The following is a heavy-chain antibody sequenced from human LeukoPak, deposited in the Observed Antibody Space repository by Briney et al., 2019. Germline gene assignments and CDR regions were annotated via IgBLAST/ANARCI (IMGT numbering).Heavy chain of an antibody. Sequence: PGGSPRLSCAASGLTFSSYVMSWVRQAPGMGLEWVSAISGGGNSAYYADSVKGRFTISRDNSKNTLYPQMNSLRAEDTAIYYCAKDRSGIAEAGHEADYWGQGTQVTVSS. D-gene: IGHD6-13*01. CDR3: AKDRSGIAEAGHEADY. CDR1: GLTFSSYV. CDR2: ISGGGNSA. V-gene: IGHV3-23*01. J-gene: IGHJ4*02.